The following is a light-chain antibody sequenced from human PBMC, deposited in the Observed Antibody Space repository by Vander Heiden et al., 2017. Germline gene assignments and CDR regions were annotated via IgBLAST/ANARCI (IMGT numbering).Light chain of an antibody. J-gene: IGLJ3*02. V-gene: IGLV4-69*01. CDR2: LNSDGSH. CDR3: QTWGTGTWV. CDR1: SGHSSYA. Sequence: QLVLTQSPSASASLGASVKLTCTLSSGHSSYAIAWHQQQPEKGPRYLMKLNSDGSHSKGDGIPDRFSGFSSGAARSLTISSLQSEDEAYYYCQTWGTGTWVFGGGTKLTVL.